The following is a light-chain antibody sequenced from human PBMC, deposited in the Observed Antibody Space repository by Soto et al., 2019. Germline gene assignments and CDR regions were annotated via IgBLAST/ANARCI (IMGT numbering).Light chain of an antibody. CDR2: AAS. Sequence: DIQMTQSPSSLSASVGDRVTITCQASQSISSYLNWYQKKSGKAPKLLIYAASNLQSGVPSRFSGSGSGTDFTLTISSLQPDDLATYYCQQTYSTHALTFGGGTKVEIK. J-gene: IGKJ4*01. V-gene: IGKV1-39*01. CDR3: QQTYSTHALT. CDR1: QSISSY.